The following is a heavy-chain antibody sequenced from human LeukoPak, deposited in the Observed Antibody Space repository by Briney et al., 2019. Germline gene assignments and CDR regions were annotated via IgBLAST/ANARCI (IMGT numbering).Heavy chain of an antibody. CDR1: GYSLTNYC. Sequence: GESLKISCKGSGYSLTNYCIGWVRQMPGKGLEWMGIIYLGDSDTRYSPLFQGQVTISADKSISTAYLQWSSLKASDTAMYYCFLRGIFMGSNWGQGTLVTVSS. V-gene: IGHV5-51*01. J-gene: IGHJ4*02. CDR3: FLRGIFMGSN. CDR2: IYLGDSDT. D-gene: IGHD3-10*01.